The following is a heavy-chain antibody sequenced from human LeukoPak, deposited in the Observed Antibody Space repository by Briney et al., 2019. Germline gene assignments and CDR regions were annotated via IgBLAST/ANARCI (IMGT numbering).Heavy chain of an antibody. Sequence: PGGSLRLSCAASGFTFSSYAMSWVRQAPGRGLEWVSAISGSGGSTYYADSVKGRFTISRDNSKNTLYLQMNSLRAEDTAVYYCAKDGPLVVTAPGHYWGQGTLVTVSS. V-gene: IGHV3-23*01. CDR1: GFTFSSYA. D-gene: IGHD2-21*02. CDR3: AKDGPLVVTAPGHY. J-gene: IGHJ4*02. CDR2: ISGSGGST.